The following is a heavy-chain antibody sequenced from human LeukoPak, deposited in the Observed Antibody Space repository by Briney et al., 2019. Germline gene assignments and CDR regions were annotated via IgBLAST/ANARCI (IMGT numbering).Heavy chain of an antibody. CDR2: IYWNDDK. CDR3: ARNTMIAAFDI. CDR1: GFSLSTSGVG. D-gene: IGHD3-22*01. Sequence: SGPTLVNPTQTLTLTCTFSGFSLSTSGVGVGWIRQPPGKALEWLALIYWNDDKRYSPSLKTRLTISKDTSKNQVVLTMTNMDPVDTATYYCARNTMIAAFDIWGQGTMVTVSS. J-gene: IGHJ3*02. V-gene: IGHV2-5*01.